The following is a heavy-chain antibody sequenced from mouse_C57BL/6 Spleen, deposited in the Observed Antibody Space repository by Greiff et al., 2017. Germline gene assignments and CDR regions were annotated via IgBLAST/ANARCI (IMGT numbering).Heavy chain of an antibody. CDR3: ACYYGSSYYFDY. CDR1: GYTFTSYW. D-gene: IGHD1-1*01. J-gene: IGHJ2*01. CDR2: IYPGSGST. V-gene: IGHV1-55*01. Sequence: QVQLKQSGAELVKPGASVKMSCKASGYTFTSYWITWVKQRPGQGLEWIGDIYPGSGSTNYNEKFKSKATLTVDTSSSTAYMQLSSLTSEDSAVYYCACYYGSSYYFDYWGQGTTLTVSS.